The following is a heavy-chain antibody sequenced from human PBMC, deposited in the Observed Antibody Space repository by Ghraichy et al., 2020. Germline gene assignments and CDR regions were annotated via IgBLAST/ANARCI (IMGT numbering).Heavy chain of an antibody. D-gene: IGHD3-22*01. Sequence: GGSLRLSCAASGFTFSSYSMNWVRQAPGKGLEWVSSISSSSSYIYYADSVKGRFTISRDNAKNSLYLQMNSLRAEDTAVYYCARDSRYYYDSSGYYSGDYWGQGTLVTVSS. CDR2: ISSSSSYI. J-gene: IGHJ4*02. CDR3: ARDSRYYYDSSGYYSGDY. CDR1: GFTFSSYS. V-gene: IGHV3-21*01.